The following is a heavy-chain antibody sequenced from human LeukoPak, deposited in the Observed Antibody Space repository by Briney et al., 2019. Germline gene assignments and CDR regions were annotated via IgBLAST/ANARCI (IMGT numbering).Heavy chain of an antibody. CDR3: ARSGPIAAAGPGCDY. V-gene: IGHV1-18*01. J-gene: IGHJ4*02. D-gene: IGHD6-13*01. CDR2: ISAYNGNT. Sequence: VASVKVSCKASGYTFTSYGISWVRQAPGQGLEWMGWISAYNGNTNYAQKLLGRVTMTTDTSTSTAYMELRSLRSDDTAVYYCARSGPIAAAGPGCDYWGQGTLVTVSS. CDR1: GYTFTSYG.